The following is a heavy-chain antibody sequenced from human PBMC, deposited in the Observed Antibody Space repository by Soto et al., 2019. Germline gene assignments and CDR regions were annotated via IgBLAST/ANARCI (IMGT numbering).Heavy chain of an antibody. CDR3: ARESEDLTSNFDY. Sequence: EVQLLESGGGLVQPGGSLRLSCAASGFTFSNYAMNWVRQAPGKGLEWVSSISSTTNYIYYGDSMKGRFTISRDNAKNSLYLEMNSLRAEDTAVYYCARESEDLTSNFDYWGQGTLVTVSS. V-gene: IGHV3-21*06. CDR2: ISSTTNYI. CDR1: GFTFSNYA. J-gene: IGHJ4*02.